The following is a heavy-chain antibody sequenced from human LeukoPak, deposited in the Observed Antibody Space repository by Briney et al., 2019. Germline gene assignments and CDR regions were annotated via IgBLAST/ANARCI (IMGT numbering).Heavy chain of an antibody. CDR2: ISGSGGST. Sequence: GGSLRLSCAASGFTFSSHAMSWVRQAPGKGLEWVSAISGSGGSTYYADPVKGRFTISRDNSKNTLYLQMNSLRAEDTAVYYCAKDGAGRWLQPLYYYYMDVWGKGTTVTVSS. CDR1: GFTFSSHA. V-gene: IGHV3-23*01. J-gene: IGHJ6*03. D-gene: IGHD5-24*01. CDR3: AKDGAGRWLQPLYYYYMDV.